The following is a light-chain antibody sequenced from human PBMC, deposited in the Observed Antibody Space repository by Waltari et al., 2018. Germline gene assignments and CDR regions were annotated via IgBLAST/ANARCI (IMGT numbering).Light chain of an antibody. CDR2: DVH. J-gene: IGLJ3*02. Sequence: QSALTQPRSVSGSPGQSVTISCTGTSSDVGGYNYVSWYQQHPGRAPTLIIYDVHKRPSGVPDRFFGSKSGNTASLTISGLQADDESDFYCCSYAASVHWLFGGGTKVTVL. CDR1: SSDVGGYNY. V-gene: IGLV2-11*01. CDR3: CSYAASVHWL.